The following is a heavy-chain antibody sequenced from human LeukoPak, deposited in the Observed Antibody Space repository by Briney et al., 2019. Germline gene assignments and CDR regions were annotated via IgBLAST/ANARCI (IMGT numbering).Heavy chain of an antibody. CDR3: ARVLATVTTGIDY. CDR2: IYYSGST. V-gene: IGHV4-30-4*08. Sequence: SETLSLTCTVSGGSISSSSYYWGWIRQPPGKGLEWIGYIYYSGSTYYNPSLKSRVTISVDTSKDQFSLKLSSVTAADTAVYYCARVLATVTTGIDYWGQGTLVTVSS. D-gene: IGHD4-17*01. J-gene: IGHJ4*02. CDR1: GGSISSSSYY.